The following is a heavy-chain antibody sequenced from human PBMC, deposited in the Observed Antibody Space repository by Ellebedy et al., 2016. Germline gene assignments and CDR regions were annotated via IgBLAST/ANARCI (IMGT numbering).Heavy chain of an antibody. D-gene: IGHD7-27*01. CDR2: IYYSGST. V-gene: IGHV4-59*05. Sequence: ESLKISCAASGFTFSDYYMSWIRQAPGKGLEWIGSIYYSGSTYYNPSLKSRVTISVDTSKNQFSLKLSSVTAADTAVYYCTLANWGSLPDYWGQGTLVTVSS. J-gene: IGHJ4*02. CDR3: TLANWGSLPDY. CDR1: GFTFSDYY.